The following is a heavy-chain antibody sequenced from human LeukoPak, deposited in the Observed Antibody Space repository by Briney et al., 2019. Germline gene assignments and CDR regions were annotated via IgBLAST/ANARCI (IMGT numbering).Heavy chain of an antibody. CDR2: IYHSGNT. CDR1: GASMSSNY. V-gene: IGHV4-4*09. CDR3: ASTRRAAVAGRFDS. J-gene: IGHJ4*02. D-gene: IGHD6-19*01. Sequence: SETLSLTCNVSGASMSSNYWGWIRQPPGKGLEWIGYIYHSGNTNYSPSLESRVTMSVDESKNQFSLRVHFVSAADTAVYYCASTRRAAVAGRFDSWGQGTLVTVSS.